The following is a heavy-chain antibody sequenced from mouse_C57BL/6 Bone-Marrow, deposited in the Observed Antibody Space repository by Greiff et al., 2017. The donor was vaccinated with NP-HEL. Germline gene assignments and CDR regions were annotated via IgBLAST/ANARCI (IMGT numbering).Heavy chain of an antibody. CDR3: ARRGIYYYGSSPWFAY. CDR2: ISSGGRYT. Sequence: EVQRVESGGDLVKPGGSLKLSCAASGFTFSSYGMSWVRQTPDKRLEWVATISSGGRYTYYPDSVKGRFTISRDNAKNTLYLQMSSLKSEDTAMYYCARRGIYYYGSSPWFAYWGQGTLVTVSA. D-gene: IGHD1-1*01. J-gene: IGHJ3*01. CDR1: GFTFSSYG. V-gene: IGHV5-6*01.